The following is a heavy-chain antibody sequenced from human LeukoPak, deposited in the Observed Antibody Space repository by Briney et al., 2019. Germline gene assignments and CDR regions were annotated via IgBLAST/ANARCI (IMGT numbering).Heavy chain of an antibody. CDR3: ARDIVVVVAAGPGGWFDP. Sequence: GGSLRLSCGASGFTFSSYAMNWARQAPGKGLEWVSYISSSSSTIYYADSVKGRFTISRDNAKNSLYLQMNSLRAEDTTVYYCARDIVVVVAAGPGGWFDPWGQGTLVTVSS. D-gene: IGHD2-15*01. CDR1: GFTFSSYA. V-gene: IGHV3-48*01. CDR2: ISSSSSTI. J-gene: IGHJ5*02.